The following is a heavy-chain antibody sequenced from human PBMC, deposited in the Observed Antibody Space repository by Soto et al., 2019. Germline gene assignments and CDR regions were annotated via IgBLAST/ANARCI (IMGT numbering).Heavy chain of an antibody. V-gene: IGHV3-7*01. CDR2: IKEDGSEK. Sequence: EVQLVESGGDLLQPGGSLRLSCADSRFTFSGYWMYWVRQAPGKGLEWVANIKEDGSEKNYVDSVRGRFTISRDNAKNSLYLQMNSLRAEDTAVYYCARGARIWGQGTMVTVSS. CDR1: RFTFSGYW. CDR3: ARGARI. J-gene: IGHJ3*02.